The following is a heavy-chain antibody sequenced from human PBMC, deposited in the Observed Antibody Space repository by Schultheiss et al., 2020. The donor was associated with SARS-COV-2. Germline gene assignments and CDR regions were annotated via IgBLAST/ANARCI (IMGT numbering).Heavy chain of an antibody. Sequence: SETLSLTCTVSGGSISSYYWSWIRQPPGKGLEWVGYIYYSGSTNYNPSLKSRVTISVDTSKNQFSLKLSSVTAADTAVYYCARTHDNSGLGWFDSWGKGTLVTVSS. CDR2: IYYSGST. J-gene: IGHJ5*01. CDR3: ARTHDNSGLGWFDS. D-gene: IGHD3-22*01. V-gene: IGHV4-59*01. CDR1: GGSISSYY.